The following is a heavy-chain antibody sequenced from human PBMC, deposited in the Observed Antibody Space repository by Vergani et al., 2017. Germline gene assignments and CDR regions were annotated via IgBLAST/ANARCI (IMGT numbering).Heavy chain of an antibody. D-gene: IGHD1-26*01. CDR3: SREYVQRVGRAFDI. Sequence: EVQLVESGGGLVQPGGSLRLSCVASEFSLSSYEINWVRQAPGKGLEWVSYISSSGSTKYYADSVMGRFTISRDNAKNSLYLQMNSLRAEDTAVYYCSREYVQRVGRAFDIWGQGTLVTVSS. CDR2: ISSSGSTK. J-gene: IGHJ3*02. V-gene: IGHV3-48*03. CDR1: EFSLSSYE.